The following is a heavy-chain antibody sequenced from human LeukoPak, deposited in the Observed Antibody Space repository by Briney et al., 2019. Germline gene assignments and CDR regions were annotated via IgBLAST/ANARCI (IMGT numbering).Heavy chain of an antibody. Sequence: PSETLSPTCTVSDSSITSTYYWAWFRQPPGKGLEWIATVFRLQTVRTFYNPSLERRVTMSLDPSQNQFSLNLTSVTAADTALYFCARVLHAPYLIDSWGQGPVDPVSS. V-gene: IGHV4-38-2*02. J-gene: IGHJ4*02. CDR3: ARVLHAPYLIDS. CDR2: VFRLQTVRT. D-gene: IGHD2-8*01. CDR1: DSSITSTYY.